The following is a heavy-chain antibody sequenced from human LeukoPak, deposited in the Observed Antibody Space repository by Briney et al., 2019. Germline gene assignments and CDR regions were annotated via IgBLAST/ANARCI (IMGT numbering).Heavy chain of an antibody. CDR2: INGYETST. V-gene: IGHV3-74*01. CDR1: GFTFRGHW. J-gene: IGHJ4*02. Sequence: GGSLRLSCEASGFTFRGHWMHWVRQVPGKGLVWVSRINGYETSTAYADSVKGRFTISRDNARNTLYLQMNSLRVEDTAIYYCARDRAESNWTNHTLFDSWGQGTPVTVSS. D-gene: IGHD1/OR15-1a*01. CDR3: ARDRAESNWTNHTLFDS.